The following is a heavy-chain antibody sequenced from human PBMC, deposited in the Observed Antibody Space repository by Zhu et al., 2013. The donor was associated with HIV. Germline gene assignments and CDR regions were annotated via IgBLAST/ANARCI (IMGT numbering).Heavy chain of an antibody. CDR2: MNPKSGNT. V-gene: IGHV1-8*01. D-gene: IGHD3-3*01. J-gene: IGHJ4*02. CDR3: ATDGVGLKGG. CDR1: GYTFTNYD. Sequence: QVHLVQSGAAVRKPGASVKVSCKASGYTFTNYDINWVRQASGQGLEWMGWMNPKSGNTGYAQKFQGRVTMTRDTSISTAYMELSRLRSDDTAVYYCATDGVGLKGGWGQGTLVTVST.